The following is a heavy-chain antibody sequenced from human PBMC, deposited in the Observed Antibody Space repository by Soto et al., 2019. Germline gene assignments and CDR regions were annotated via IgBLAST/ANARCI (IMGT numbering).Heavy chain of an antibody. CDR2: ISSSSSYI. Sequence: EVQLVESGGGLVKPGGSLRLSCAASGFTFSSYSMNWVRQAPGKGLEWVSSISSSSSYIYYADSVKGRFTISRDNAKNSLYLQMNSLGAEDTAVYYCARGTLRSSLRLYNWFDPWGQGTLVTVSS. CDR3: ARGTLRSSLRLYNWFDP. J-gene: IGHJ5*02. CDR1: GFTFSSYS. D-gene: IGHD3-16*01. V-gene: IGHV3-21*01.